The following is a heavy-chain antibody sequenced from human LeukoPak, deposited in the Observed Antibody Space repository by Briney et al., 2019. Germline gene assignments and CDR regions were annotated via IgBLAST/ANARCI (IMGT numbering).Heavy chain of an antibody. CDR3: ARRRGDFWSDYYAFDY. CDR1: GGSISSSSYC. CDR2: ICYSGST. J-gene: IGHJ4*02. Sequence: SETLSLTCTVSGGSISSSSYCWGWIRQPPGKGLEWIGSICYSGSTFYNPSLKSRVTLSVDTSKNQFSLKLSSVTAADTAVYYCARRRGDFWSDYYAFDYWGQGTLVTISS. D-gene: IGHD3-3*01. V-gene: IGHV4-39*01.